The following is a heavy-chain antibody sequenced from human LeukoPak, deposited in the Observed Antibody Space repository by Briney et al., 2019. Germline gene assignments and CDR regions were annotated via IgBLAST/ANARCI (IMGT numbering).Heavy chain of an antibody. Sequence: PGGSLRPSCAASGFTFSSYSMNWVRQAPGKGLEWVSAIIGSGDTTYYAASVKGRLTISRDNSKNTLYLQMNSLRAEDTAVYYCAKVTGGDMITYGGLDCWGQGTLGTVS. D-gene: IGHD3-16*01. J-gene: IGHJ4*02. CDR1: GFTFSSYS. CDR2: IIGSGDTT. V-gene: IGHV3-23*01. CDR3: AKVTGGDMITYGGLDC.